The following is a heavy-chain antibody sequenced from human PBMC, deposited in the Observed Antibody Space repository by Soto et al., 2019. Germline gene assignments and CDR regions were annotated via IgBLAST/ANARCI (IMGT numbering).Heavy chain of an antibody. CDR1: GGTFSSYA. Sequence: QVQLVQSGAEVKKPGSSVKVSCKASGGTFSSYAISWVRQAPGQGLEWMGGIITIFGTANYAQKVQGRVTITADESTSKAYMELSSLRSEDTAVYYCARGFRQGYYDGSGYQSDYWGQGTLVTFSS. CDR2: IITIFGTA. D-gene: IGHD3-22*01. J-gene: IGHJ4*02. V-gene: IGHV1-69*01. CDR3: ARGFRQGYYDGSGYQSDY.